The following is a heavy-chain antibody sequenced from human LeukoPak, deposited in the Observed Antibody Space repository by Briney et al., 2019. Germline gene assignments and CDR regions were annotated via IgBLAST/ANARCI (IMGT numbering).Heavy chain of an antibody. CDR3: TRGSRSGPKIYYFDY. D-gene: IGHD3-3*01. J-gene: IGHJ4*02. Sequence: PGRSLRLSCTASGFTFGDYAMSWVRQAPGKGVEGVGFIRSKAYGGTTEYAASVKGRFTISRDHSKSIAYLQMNSLKPEDTAVYYCTRGSRSGPKIYYFDYWGQGTLVTVSS. V-gene: IGHV3-49*04. CDR2: IRSKAYGGTT. CDR1: GFTFGDYA.